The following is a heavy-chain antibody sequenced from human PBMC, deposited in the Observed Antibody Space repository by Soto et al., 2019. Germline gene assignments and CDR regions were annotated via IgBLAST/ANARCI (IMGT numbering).Heavy chain of an antibody. CDR2: ISYDGSNK. D-gene: IGHD2-15*01. CDR3: ARDHIVVVVAATHNAFDI. J-gene: IGHJ3*02. V-gene: IGHV3-30-3*01. CDR1: GFTFSSYA. Sequence: PGGSLRLSCAASGFTFSSYAMHWVRQAPGKGLEWVAVISYDGSNKYYADSVKGRFTISRDNSKNTLYLQMNSLRAEDTAVYYCARDHIVVVVAATHNAFDIWGQGTMVTVSS.